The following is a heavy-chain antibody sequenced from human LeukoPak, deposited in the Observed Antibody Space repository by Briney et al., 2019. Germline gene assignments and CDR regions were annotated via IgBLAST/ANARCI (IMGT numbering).Heavy chain of an antibody. CDR3: AREGSSGKYFQH. Sequence: GGSLRLSCAASGFTFSSYGMHWVRQAPGKGLEWVAVIWYDGSNKYYADSVKGRLTISRDDSKNTLYLQMNSLRAEDTAVYYCAREGSSGKYFQHWGQGTLVTVSS. CDR2: IWYDGSNK. J-gene: IGHJ1*01. D-gene: IGHD6-19*01. CDR1: GFTFSSYG. V-gene: IGHV3-33*01.